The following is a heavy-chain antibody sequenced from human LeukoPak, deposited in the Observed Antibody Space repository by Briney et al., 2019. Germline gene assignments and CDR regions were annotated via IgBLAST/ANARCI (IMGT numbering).Heavy chain of an antibody. CDR3: ARFGYSSSWYNWFDP. CDR1: GYSFTSYW. Sequence: GESLKISCKGSGYSFTSYWIGWVRQMPGKGLEWMGIIYPGDSDTRYSPSFQGQVTISADKSISTAYLQWSSLKASDTAMYYCARFGYSSSWYNWFDPWDQGTLVTVSS. J-gene: IGHJ5*02. CDR2: IYPGDSDT. V-gene: IGHV5-51*01. D-gene: IGHD6-13*01.